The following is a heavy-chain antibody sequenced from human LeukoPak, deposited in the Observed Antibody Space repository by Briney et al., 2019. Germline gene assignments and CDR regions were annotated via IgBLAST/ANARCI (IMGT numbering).Heavy chain of an antibody. J-gene: IGHJ5*02. CDR3: ARDSSGYFHWFDP. Sequence: PSETLSLTCAVYGGSFSDYYWNWVRQAPGKGLEWASYISSSGSTIYYADSVKGRFTISRDNAKNSLYLQMNSLRAEDTAVYYRARDSSGYFHWFDPWGQGTLVTVSS. V-gene: IGHV3-11*04. D-gene: IGHD3-22*01. CDR1: GGSFSDYY. CDR2: ISSSGSTI.